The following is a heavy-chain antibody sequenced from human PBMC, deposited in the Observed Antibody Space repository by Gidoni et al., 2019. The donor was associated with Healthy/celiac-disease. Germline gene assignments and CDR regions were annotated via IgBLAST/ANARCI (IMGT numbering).Heavy chain of an antibody. CDR2: ISGSGGST. V-gene: IGHV3-23*04. Sequence: EVQLVVSGGGFVQPGGSLRPSGAASGFAFTSSAMGWVRQAPGKGLEWVSAISGSGGSTYYADSVKGRFTISRDNSKNTLYLQMNSLRAEDTAVYYCAKDPPRRWFGEFGIFDYWGQGTLVTVSS. CDR3: AKDPPRRWFGEFGIFDY. CDR1: GFAFTSSA. J-gene: IGHJ4*02. D-gene: IGHD3-10*01.